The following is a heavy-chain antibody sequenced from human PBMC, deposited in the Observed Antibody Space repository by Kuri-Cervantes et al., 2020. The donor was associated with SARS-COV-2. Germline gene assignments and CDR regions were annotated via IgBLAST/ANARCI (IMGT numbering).Heavy chain of an antibody. V-gene: IGHV4-39*01. CDR1: GGSISSSSYY. J-gene: IGHJ3*02. D-gene: IGHD7-27*01. Sequence: ESLKISCTVSGGSISSSSYYWGWIRQPPGKGLEWIGSIYYSGSTYYNPSLKSRVTISADTSKNQSSLKLSSVTAADTAMFYCARQLGIDDASDIWGQGTVVTVSS. CDR2: IYYSGST. CDR3: ARQLGIDDASDI.